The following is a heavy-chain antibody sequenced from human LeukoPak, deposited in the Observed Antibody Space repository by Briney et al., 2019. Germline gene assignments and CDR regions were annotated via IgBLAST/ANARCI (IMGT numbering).Heavy chain of an antibody. CDR1: GGSISSYY. D-gene: IGHD6-19*01. Sequence: SETLSLTCTVSGGSISSYYWSWIRQPAGKGLEWIGRIYTSGSTNYNPSLKSRVTISVDKSKNQPSLKLSSVTAADTAVYYCARDVSPYSSGWDYYYYMDVWGKGTTVTVSS. V-gene: IGHV4-4*07. CDR3: ARDVSPYSSGWDYYYYMDV. CDR2: IYTSGST. J-gene: IGHJ6*03.